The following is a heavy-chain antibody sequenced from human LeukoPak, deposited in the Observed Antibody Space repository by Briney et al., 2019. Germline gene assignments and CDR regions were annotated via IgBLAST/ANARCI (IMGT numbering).Heavy chain of an antibody. Sequence: GGSLRLSCAASGFTLSDYWMSWVRQAPGKGLAWVANIKQDGSQVQYVDSVTGRFTISRDNAKNSLSLQMNSLRAEDTAVYYCARWATSFDLWGQGSLVTVSS. D-gene: IGHD3-3*01. CDR2: IKQDGSQV. CDR1: GFTLSDYW. J-gene: IGHJ4*02. CDR3: ARWATSFDL. V-gene: IGHV3-7*01.